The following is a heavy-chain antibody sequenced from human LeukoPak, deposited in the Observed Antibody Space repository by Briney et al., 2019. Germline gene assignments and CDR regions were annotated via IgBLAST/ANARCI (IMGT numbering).Heavy chain of an antibody. CDR2: INPSGGST. CDR1: GYTFTSYY. D-gene: IGHD3-10*01. CDR3: ARDARHYYGSGSYYYYYGMDV. J-gene: IGHJ6*02. Sequence: GASVKVSCKASGYTFTSYYMHWVRQAPGQGLEWMGIINPSGGSTSCAQRFQGRVTMTRDTSTSTVYMELSSLRSEDTAVYYCARDARHYYGSGSYYYYYGMDVWGQGTTVTVSS. V-gene: IGHV1-46*01.